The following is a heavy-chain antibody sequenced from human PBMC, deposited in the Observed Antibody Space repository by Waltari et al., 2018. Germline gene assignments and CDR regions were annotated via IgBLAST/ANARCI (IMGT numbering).Heavy chain of an antibody. CDR1: GGSVSSGSYY. J-gene: IGHJ4*02. V-gene: IGHV4-61*01. Sequence: QVQLQESGPGLVKPSETLSLTCTVSGGSVSSGSYYWSWIRQPPGKGLEWIGYIYYSGSTNYNPSLKSRVTISVDTSKNQFSLKLSSVTAADTAVYYCARASVYYYDSSGYYSDSDYWGQGTLVTVSS. D-gene: IGHD3-22*01. CDR2: IYYSGST. CDR3: ARASVYYYDSSGYYSDSDY.